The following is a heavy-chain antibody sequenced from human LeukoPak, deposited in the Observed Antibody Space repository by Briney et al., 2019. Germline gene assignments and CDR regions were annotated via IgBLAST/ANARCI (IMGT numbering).Heavy chain of an antibody. V-gene: IGHV3-7*04. D-gene: IGHD1-26*01. CDR1: GFTFSSYW. J-gene: IGHJ4*02. CDR3: ARDGWELRPS. CDR2: IKQDGSET. Sequence: GGSLRLPCAASGFTFSSYWMSWFRQAPGKGLEWVANIKQDGSETYYVDSVKGRFTISRDNAKNSLYLQMSSLRAEDTAVYYCARDGWELRPSGGQGTLVTVSS.